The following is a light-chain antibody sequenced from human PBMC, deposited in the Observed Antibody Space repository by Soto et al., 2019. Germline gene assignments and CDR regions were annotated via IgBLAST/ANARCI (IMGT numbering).Light chain of an antibody. CDR2: DVS. V-gene: IGLV2-11*01. CDR1: NSDVGGYDY. Sequence: QSVLTQPRSVSGSPGQSVTISCTGTNSDVGGYDYVSWYQQYPGKAPKLMIYDVSKRPSGVPDRFSGSKSGNTASLTISGLQAEDDADYYCCSYAGRYTFVFGTGTKLTVL. CDR3: CSYAGRYTFV. J-gene: IGLJ1*01.